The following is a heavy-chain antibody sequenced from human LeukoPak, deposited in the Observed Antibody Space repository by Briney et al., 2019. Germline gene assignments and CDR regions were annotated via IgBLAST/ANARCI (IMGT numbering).Heavy chain of an antibody. CDR1: GYTFTSYG. D-gene: IGHD2-15*01. Sequence: ASVKVSCKASGYTFTSYGISWVRQAPGQGLEWMGWISAYNGNTNYAQKLQGRVTMTTGTSISTAYMELSSLRSEDTAVYYCAREGGYCSGGSCYWFDPWGQGTLVTVSS. CDR3: AREGGYCSGGSCYWFDP. J-gene: IGHJ5*02. CDR2: ISAYNGNT. V-gene: IGHV1-18*01.